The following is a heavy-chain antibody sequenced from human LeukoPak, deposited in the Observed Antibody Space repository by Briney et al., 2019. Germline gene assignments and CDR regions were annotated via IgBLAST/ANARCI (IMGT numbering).Heavy chain of an antibody. CDR2: ISSSSNYI. V-gene: IGHV3-21*01. D-gene: IGHD6-13*01. J-gene: IGHJ6*04. CDR1: GLTFSNAW. CDR3: AREGIAGPKDV. Sequence: GGSLRLSCSVSGLTFSNAWMNWVRQASGKGLEWVSSISSSSNYIYYADSVKGRFTLSRDNAKNTLYLQMNSLIAEDTAVYYCAREGIAGPKDVWGKGTTVTVSS.